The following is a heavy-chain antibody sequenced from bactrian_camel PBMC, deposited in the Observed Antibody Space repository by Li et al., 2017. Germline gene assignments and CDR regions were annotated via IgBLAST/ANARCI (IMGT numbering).Heavy chain of an antibody. V-gene: IGHV3S40*01. J-gene: IGHJ6*01. CDR1: GFTFSSRD. CDR2: INVYGGST. D-gene: IGHD6*01. CDR3: VIGGSWSSDTHLVTGY. Sequence: PLVESGGGLVQPGGSLRLSCAASGFTFSSRDMSWVRQVPGKGLEWASLINVYGGSTNSADSVKGRFTISRDNARNTLNLQLNSLKTEDTAMYNCVIGGSWSSDTHLVTGYWGQGTQVTVS.